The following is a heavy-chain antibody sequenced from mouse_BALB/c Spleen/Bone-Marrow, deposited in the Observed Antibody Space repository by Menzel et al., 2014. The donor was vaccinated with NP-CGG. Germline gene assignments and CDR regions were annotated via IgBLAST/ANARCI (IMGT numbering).Heavy chain of an antibody. D-gene: IGHD1-1*01. Sequence: XSGXXLVKPGGSLKLSCAASGFTFSSYAMSWVRQTPEKRLEWVATISSGGSYTYYPDSVKGRFTISRDNAKNPLYLQMSSLRSEDTAMYYCARFITSLVYFDYWGQGTTLTVSS. CDR3: ARFITSLVYFDY. V-gene: IGHV5-9-1*01. J-gene: IGHJ2*01. CDR2: ISSGGSYT. CDR1: GFTFSSYA.